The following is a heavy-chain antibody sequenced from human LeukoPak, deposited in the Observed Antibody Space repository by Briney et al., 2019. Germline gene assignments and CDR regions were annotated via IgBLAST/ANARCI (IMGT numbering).Heavy chain of an antibody. D-gene: IGHD6-13*01. CDR2: IYYSGST. Sequence: SETLSLTCTVSGGSISSSSYYWGWIRQPPGKGLEWIGSIYYSGSTYYNPSLKSRVTISVDTSKNQFSLKLSSVTAADTAVYYCARERVPSSSWYVRAFDIWGQGTMVTVSS. J-gene: IGHJ3*02. CDR1: GGSISSSSYY. CDR3: ARERVPSSSWYVRAFDI. V-gene: IGHV4-39*02.